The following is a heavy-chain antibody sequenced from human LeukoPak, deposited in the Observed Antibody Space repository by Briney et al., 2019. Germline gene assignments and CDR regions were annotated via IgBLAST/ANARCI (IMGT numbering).Heavy chain of an antibody. D-gene: IGHD1-1*01. V-gene: IGHV3-11*06. CDR3: ARDPTGGPKEYFDY. CDR2: ISSSSSYI. Sequence: GGSLRLSCAASGFTFSDYYMSWIRQAPGKGLEWVSSISSSSSYIYYADSVKGRFTISRDNAKNSLYLQMNSLRAEDTAVYYCARDPTGGPKEYFDYWGQGTLVTVSS. CDR1: GFTFSDYY. J-gene: IGHJ4*02.